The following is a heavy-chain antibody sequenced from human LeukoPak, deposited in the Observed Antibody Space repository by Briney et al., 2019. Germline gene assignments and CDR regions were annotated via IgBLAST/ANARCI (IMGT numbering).Heavy chain of an antibody. CDR2: ISGYIGNT. Sequence: ASVKVSCKASGYTFTSYAITWVRQAPGQGLEWMGWISGYIGNTKSAQQFQGRLTMTTDTPTSTAYMELWSLRSDDTAVYFCARRDSNTGFDYWGQGTLVTVSS. V-gene: IGHV1-18*01. D-gene: IGHD5-18*01. J-gene: IGHJ4*02. CDR3: ARRDSNTGFDY. CDR1: GYTFTSYA.